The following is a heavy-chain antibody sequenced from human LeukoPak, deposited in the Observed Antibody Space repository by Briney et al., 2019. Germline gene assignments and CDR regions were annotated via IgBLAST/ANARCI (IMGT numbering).Heavy chain of an antibody. CDR3: ASGAAAAVYGNWFDP. V-gene: IGHV4-59*12. Sequence: SETLSLTCTVSGGSISSYYWSWIRQPPGKGLEWIGYIYYSGSTNYNPSLKSRVTISVDTSKNQFSLKLSSVTAADTAVYYCASGAAAAVYGNWFDPWGQGTLVTVSS. J-gene: IGHJ5*02. CDR1: GGSISSYY. CDR2: IYYSGST. D-gene: IGHD6-13*01.